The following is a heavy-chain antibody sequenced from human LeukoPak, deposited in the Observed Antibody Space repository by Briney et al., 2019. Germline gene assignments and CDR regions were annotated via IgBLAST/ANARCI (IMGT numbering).Heavy chain of an antibody. J-gene: IGHJ5*02. Sequence: GGSLRLSCAASGFTFSSYSMNWVRHAPGKVLEWVSYISSSSTSIYYADSLKGRFTISRDNAKNSLYLQMNSLRAEDTAVYYCARPVVVRGGFDPWGQGTLVTVSS. CDR3: ARPVVVRGGFDP. CDR2: ISSSSTSI. D-gene: IGHD2-15*01. CDR1: GFTFSSYS. V-gene: IGHV3-48*01.